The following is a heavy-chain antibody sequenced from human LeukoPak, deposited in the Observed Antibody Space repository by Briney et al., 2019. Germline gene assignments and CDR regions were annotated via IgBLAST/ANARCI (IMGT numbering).Heavy chain of an antibody. CDR3: ARVGRIGSYYPFDY. D-gene: IGHD3-22*01. Sequence: SETLSLTCTVSGGSISRSSYYWGWIRQPPGKGLKWIGSISYTGTTYYNPSLKSRVTMSVDTSKNQFSLKLTSVTAADTAVYYCARVGRIGSYYPFDYWGQGTLVTVSS. CDR1: GGSISRSSYY. V-gene: IGHV4-39*07. CDR2: ISYTGTT. J-gene: IGHJ4*02.